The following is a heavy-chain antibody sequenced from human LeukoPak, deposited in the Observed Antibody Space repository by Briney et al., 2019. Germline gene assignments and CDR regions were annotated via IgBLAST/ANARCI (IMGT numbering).Heavy chain of an antibody. D-gene: IGHD3-3*02. V-gene: IGHV4-34*01. J-gene: IGHJ4*02. Sequence: SETLSLTCTVSGGSISSYYWGWIRQPPGKGLEWIGEINHSGSTNYNPSLRSRVTISVDTSKNQFSLKLSSVTAADTAVYYCAGTLAHHLNYFDYWGQGTLVTVSS. CDR1: GGSISSYY. CDR2: INHSGST. CDR3: AGTLAHHLNYFDY.